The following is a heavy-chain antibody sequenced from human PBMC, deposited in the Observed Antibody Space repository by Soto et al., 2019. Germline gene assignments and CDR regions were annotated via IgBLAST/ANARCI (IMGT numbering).Heavy chain of an antibody. D-gene: IGHD4-17*01. J-gene: IGHJ3*01. Sequence: EEQLLESGGGLVQRGGSLRLSCAASGFTFSVFAMSWVRQAPGKGLELVSTISGRGENTYYADSVKGRFTISRDNSKNTLNLQMNSPRGQDTAVYYCAKDRGPGDYGVNAVELWGLGTMVTVSS. CDR1: GFTFSVFA. CDR2: ISGRGENT. CDR3: AKDRGPGDYGVNAVEL. V-gene: IGHV3-23*01.